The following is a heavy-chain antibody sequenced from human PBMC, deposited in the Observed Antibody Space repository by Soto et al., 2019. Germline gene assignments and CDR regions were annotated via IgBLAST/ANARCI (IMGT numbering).Heavy chain of an antibody. J-gene: IGHJ4*02. CDR3: ARGGRWFGELYDY. CDR2: INHSGST. V-gene: IGHV4-34*01. CDR1: GGSFSGYY. D-gene: IGHD3-10*01. Sequence: QSQTLSLTCAVYGGSFSGYYWSWIRQPPGKGLEWIGEINHSGSTNYNPSLKSRVTISVDTSKNQFSLKLSSVTAADTAVYYCARGGRWFGELYDYWGQGTLVTVSS.